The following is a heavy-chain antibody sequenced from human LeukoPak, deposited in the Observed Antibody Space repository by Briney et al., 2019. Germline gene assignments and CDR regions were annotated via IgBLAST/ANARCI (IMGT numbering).Heavy chain of an antibody. CDR2: IYYSGST. J-gene: IGHJ4*02. CDR1: GDSISSYY. D-gene: IGHD6-13*01. Sequence: SETLSLTCTVSGDSISSYYWSWIRQPPGKGLEWIGYIYYSGSTNYNPSLKSRVTISVDTSKNQFSLKLSSMTAADTAVYYCARLVGSSWYHEVLLGRDYWGQGTLVTVSS. CDR3: ARLVGSSWYHEVLLGRDY. V-gene: IGHV4-59*08.